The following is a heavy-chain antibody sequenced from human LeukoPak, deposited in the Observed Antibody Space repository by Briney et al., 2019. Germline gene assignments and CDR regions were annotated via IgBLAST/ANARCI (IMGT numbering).Heavy chain of an antibody. CDR1: GFTFSSYA. D-gene: IGHD1-26*01. J-gene: IGHJ4*02. Sequence: GGSLRLSCAASGFTFSSYAMSWVRQAPGKGLKWVSTINDNGAGTYYADSVKGRFTISRDNAQNSLYLQMNSLRAEDTAIYYCVRDRGTYRPIDYWGQGTLVTVS. V-gene: IGHV3-23*01. CDR3: VRDRGTYRPIDY. CDR2: INDNGAGT.